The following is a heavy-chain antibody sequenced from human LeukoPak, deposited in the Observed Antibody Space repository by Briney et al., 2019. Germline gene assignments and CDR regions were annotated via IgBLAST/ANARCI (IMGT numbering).Heavy chain of an antibody. CDR3: ARQGVVVAATPGIVGATRNYYYYYYMDV. Sequence: SETLSLTCAVYSGSFSGYYWSWIRQPPGKGLEWIGEINHSGSTNYNPSLKSRVTISVDTSKNQFSLKLSSVTAADTAVYYCARQGVVVAATPGIVGATRNYYYYYYMDVWGKGTTVTISS. CDR1: SGSFSGYY. CDR2: INHSGST. J-gene: IGHJ6*03. D-gene: IGHD2-15*01. V-gene: IGHV4-34*01.